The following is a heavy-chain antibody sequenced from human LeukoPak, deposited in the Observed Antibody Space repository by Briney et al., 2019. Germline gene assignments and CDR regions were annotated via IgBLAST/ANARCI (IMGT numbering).Heavy chain of an antibody. CDR3: ARGHSGWYDY. Sequence: GGSLRLSCAASGFTFSTYVMSWVRQAPGKGLEWVSGISGSGGSTYYADSVKGRFTISRDNSKNTLYLQMNSLRAEDTAVYYCARGHSGWYDYWGQGTLVTVSS. CDR1: GFTFSTYV. CDR2: ISGSGGST. D-gene: IGHD6-19*01. J-gene: IGHJ4*02. V-gene: IGHV3-23*01.